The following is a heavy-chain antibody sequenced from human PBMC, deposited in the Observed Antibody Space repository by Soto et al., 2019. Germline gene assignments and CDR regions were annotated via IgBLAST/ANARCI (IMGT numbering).Heavy chain of an antibody. CDR1: GASITYGGYS. CDR3: ARGGGSDSFDY. D-gene: IGHD1-26*01. J-gene: IGHJ4*02. Sequence: SETLSLPCTVSGASITYGGYSWSWIRQTPGKGLEWIGYINHLETTFYNPSFESRLSLSIDRAKNQFSLNLNSMSAAARAVYFGARGGGSDSFDYWGQGILVTVSS. CDR2: INHLETT. V-gene: IGHV4-30-2*01.